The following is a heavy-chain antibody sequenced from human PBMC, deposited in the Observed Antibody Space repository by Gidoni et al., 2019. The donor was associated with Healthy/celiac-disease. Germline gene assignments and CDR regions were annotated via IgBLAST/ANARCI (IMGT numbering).Heavy chain of an antibody. V-gene: IGHV3-21*01. J-gene: IGHJ6*02. CDR1: GFTFSSSS. CDR2: ISSSSSYI. CDR3: AKITSTVEGV. Sequence: EVQLVESGGGLVKPGGSLRLSCAASGFTFSSSSMNWVRQAPGKGLGWFSSISSSSSYIYYADSVKGRFTISRDNAKNSLYLQMNSLRAEDTAVYYCAKITSTVEGVWGQGTTVTVSS. D-gene: IGHD2-2*01.